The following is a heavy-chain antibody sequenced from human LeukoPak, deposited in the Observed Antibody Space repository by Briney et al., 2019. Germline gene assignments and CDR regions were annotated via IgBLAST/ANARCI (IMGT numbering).Heavy chain of an antibody. J-gene: IGHJ4*02. CDR3: ASTMVRGVDY. CDR2: IYYSGST. V-gene: IGHV4-59*05. D-gene: IGHD3-10*01. Sequence: GSLRLSCAASGFTFSSYSMNWVRQAPGKGLEWIGSIYYSGSTYYNPSLKSRVTISVDTSKNQFSLKLSSVTAADTAVYYCASTMVRGVDYWGQGTLVTVSS. CDR1: GFTFSSYSMN.